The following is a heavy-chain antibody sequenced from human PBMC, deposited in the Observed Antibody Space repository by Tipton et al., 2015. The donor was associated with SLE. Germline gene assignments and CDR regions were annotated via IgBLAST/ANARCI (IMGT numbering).Heavy chain of an antibody. CDR3: ARGGGVAARRRAYYYHYMDV. V-gene: IGHV4-34*01. Sequence: TLSLTCAVYGGSFSGYYWSWIRQPPGKGLEWIGEINHSGSTNYNPSLKSRVTISVDTSKNQFSLKLSSVTAADTAVYYCARGGGVAARRRAYYYHYMDVWGKGTTVTVSS. CDR1: GGSFSGYY. CDR2: INHSGST. D-gene: IGHD6-6*01. J-gene: IGHJ6*03.